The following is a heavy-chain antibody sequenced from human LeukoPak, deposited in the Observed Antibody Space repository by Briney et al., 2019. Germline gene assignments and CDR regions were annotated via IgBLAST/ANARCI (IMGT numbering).Heavy chain of an antibody. J-gene: IGHJ3*02. D-gene: IGHD3-22*01. V-gene: IGHV7-4-1*02. CDR2: INTNTGNP. CDR3: ARYDSSGYYYVDAFDI. CDR1: GYAFTSYA. Sequence: ASVKVSCKASGYAFTSYAMNWVRQAPGQGLEWMGWINTNTGNPTYAQGFTGRFVFSLDTSVSTAYLQISSLKAEDTAVYYCARYDSSGYYYVDAFDIWGQGTMVTVSS.